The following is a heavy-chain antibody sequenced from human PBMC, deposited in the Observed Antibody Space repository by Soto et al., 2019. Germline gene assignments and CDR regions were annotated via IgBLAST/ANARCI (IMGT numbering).Heavy chain of an antibody. Sequence: QLQLQESGPGLVRPSETLSLTCTVSGGSISSRTYYWGWIRQPPGKGLEWIGSIYYTENTYYNPSLKSRVTISVDTSKNQFSLKLRSVTAADTAVYYCARPDYPSSGNSFFDYWGQGALVTVSS. D-gene: IGHD3-16*01. CDR2: IYYTENT. CDR1: GGSISSRTYY. CDR3: ARPDYPSSGNSFFDY. J-gene: IGHJ4*02. V-gene: IGHV4-39*01.